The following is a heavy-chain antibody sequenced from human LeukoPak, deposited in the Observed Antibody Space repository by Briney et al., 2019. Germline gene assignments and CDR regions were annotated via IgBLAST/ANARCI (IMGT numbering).Heavy chain of an antibody. CDR2: ISSDSGTI. D-gene: IGHD5-18*01. V-gene: IGHV3-48*01. J-gene: IGHJ4*02. CDR3: ARVRVGYNYGFDY. Sequence: PGGSLRLSCAASGFTFSSYAMHWVRQAPGKGLEWLSYISSDSGTIYYADSVKGRFTISRDNAKISLYLQMNSLRAEDTAVYYCARVRVGYNYGFDYWGQGTLVTVSS. CDR1: GFTFSSYA.